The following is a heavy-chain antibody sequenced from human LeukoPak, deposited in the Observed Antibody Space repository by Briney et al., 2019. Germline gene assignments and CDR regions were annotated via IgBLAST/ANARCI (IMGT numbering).Heavy chain of an antibody. Sequence: PSETLSLTCAVYGGSFIDSYWSWIRQPPGKGPEWIGEINPSGGTNYNPSPKSRLTISIETSKSQFSLKLTSMTAADTAVYYCARPRRGGYLDVWGKGTTVIVSS. CDR2: INPSGGT. CDR3: ARPRRGGYLDV. V-gene: IGHV4-34*01. CDR1: GGSFIDSY. D-gene: IGHD3-16*01. J-gene: IGHJ6*03.